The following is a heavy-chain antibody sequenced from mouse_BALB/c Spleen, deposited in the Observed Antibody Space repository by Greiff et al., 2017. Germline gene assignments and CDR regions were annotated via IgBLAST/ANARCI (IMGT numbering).Heavy chain of an antibody. Sequence: EVKLMESGGGLVQPGGSLKLSCAASGFTFSSYGMSWVRQTPDKRLELVATINSNGGSTYYPDSVKGRFTISRDNAKNTLYLQMSSLKSEDTAMYYCARGTVVATVWYFDVWGAGTTVTVSS. CDR3: ARGTVVATVWYFDV. V-gene: IGHV5-6-3*01. CDR1: GFTFSSYG. CDR2: INSNGGST. D-gene: IGHD1-1*01. J-gene: IGHJ1*01.